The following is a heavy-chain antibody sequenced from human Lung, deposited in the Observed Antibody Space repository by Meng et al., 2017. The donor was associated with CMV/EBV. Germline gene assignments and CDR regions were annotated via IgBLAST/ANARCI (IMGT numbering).Heavy chain of an antibody. CDR1: GFSIRTREVG. CDR3: ALFTRSWFDP. CDR2: IYWDDDK. J-gene: IGHJ5*02. V-gene: IGHV2-5*02. D-gene: IGHD2-2*01. Sequence: QLHLKESVPTLLNPRQTPTLTCTFSGFSIRTREVGVGWFRQPPGKALEWLAVIYWDDDKRYSPSLKSRLTLTKDTSKNQVVLTLTNMDPVDTATYYCALFTRSWFDPWGQGTLVTVSS.